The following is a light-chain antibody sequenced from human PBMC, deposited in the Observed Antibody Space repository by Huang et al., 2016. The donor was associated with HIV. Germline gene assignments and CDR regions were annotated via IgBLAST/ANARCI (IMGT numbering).Light chain of an antibody. CDR2: GAS. J-gene: IGKJ1*01. CDR1: QGITDD. V-gene: IGKV1-6*01. CDR3: LQDHNYPRT. Sequence: AIQMTQSPSSLSASVGDRVTIPCRASQGITDDLAWYQQKPGKAPKLLISGASTLRSGVPSRFSGSGSGTDFTLTINSLQPEDYATYYCLQDHNYPRTFGQGTKVEI.